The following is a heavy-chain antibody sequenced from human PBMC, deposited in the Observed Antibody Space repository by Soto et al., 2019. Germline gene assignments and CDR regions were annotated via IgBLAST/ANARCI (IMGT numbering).Heavy chain of an antibody. Sequence: EVQLVESGGGLVQPGGSLRLSCAASGFTFSSYSMNWVRQAPGKGLEWVSYISSSSSTIYYADSVKGRFTISRDNDKNSLYLQMNSLRAEDTAVYYCARTEGEEWLLPAGDYYYMDVWGNGTTVTVSS. J-gene: IGHJ6*03. CDR1: GFTFSSYS. D-gene: IGHD3-3*01. V-gene: IGHV3-48*01. CDR3: ARTEGEEWLLPAGDYYYMDV. CDR2: ISSSSSTI.